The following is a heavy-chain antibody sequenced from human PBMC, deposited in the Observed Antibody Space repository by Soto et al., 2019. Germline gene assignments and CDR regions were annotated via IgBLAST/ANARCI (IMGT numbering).Heavy chain of an antibody. V-gene: IGHV3-53*04. CDR2: TYSGGST. D-gene: IGHD3-16*01. Sequence: EVQLVESGGGLVQPGGSLRLSCAASGFTVSSNYMSWVRQAPGKGLEWVSVTYSGGSTYYADSVKGRFTISRHNSKNTLYLQMNSLRAEDTAVYYCARDFSSMITFGGVDQYYYYMDVWGKGTTVTVSS. CDR3: ARDFSSMITFGGVDQYYYYMDV. CDR1: GFTVSSNY. J-gene: IGHJ6*03.